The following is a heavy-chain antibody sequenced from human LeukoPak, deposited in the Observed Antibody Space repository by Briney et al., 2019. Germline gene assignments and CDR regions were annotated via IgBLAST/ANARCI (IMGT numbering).Heavy chain of an antibody. D-gene: IGHD6-13*01. CDR3: ARDRPWYSSSWYPNVYYYYYGMDV. CDR2: IIPIFGTA. V-gene: IGHV1-69*05. CDR1: GGTFSSYD. J-gene: IGHJ6*02. Sequence: GASVKVSCKASGGTFSSYDISWVRQAPGQGLEWMGGIIPIFGTADYAQKFQGRVTITTDTSTSTAYMELRSLRSDDTAVYYCARDRPWYSSSWYPNVYYYYYGMDVWGQGTTVTVSS.